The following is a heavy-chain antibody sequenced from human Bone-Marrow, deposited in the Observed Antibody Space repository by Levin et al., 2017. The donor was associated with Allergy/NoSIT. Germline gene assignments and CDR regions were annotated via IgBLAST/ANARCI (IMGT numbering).Heavy chain of an antibody. CDR3: ARTHGGYYDRSGYYPTGDFDY. Sequence: GGSLRLSCAASGFTFSSYSMNWVRQAPGKGLEWVSFITNSGSTIYYADSVKGRFTISRDNSKNSLSLQMNSLRAEDTAVYYCARTHGGYYDRSGYYPTGDFDYWGQGTLVTVSS. D-gene: IGHD3-22*01. V-gene: IGHV3-48*04. CDR2: ITNSGSTI. CDR1: GFTFSSYS. J-gene: IGHJ4*02.